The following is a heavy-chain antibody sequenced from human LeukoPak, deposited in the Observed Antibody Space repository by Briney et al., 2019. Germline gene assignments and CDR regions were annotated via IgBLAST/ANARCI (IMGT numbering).Heavy chain of an antibody. CDR3: ATVDCSSTSCYGRRFDY. J-gene: IGHJ4*02. V-gene: IGHV1-24*01. CDR2: FDPEDGET. D-gene: IGHD2-2*01. Sequence: ASVKVSCKVSGYTLTELSMHWVRQAPGKELEWMGGFDPEDGETIYAQKFQGRVNMTEDTSTDTAYMELSSLRSEDAAVYYCATVDCSSTSCYGRRFDYWGQGTLVTVSS. CDR1: GYTLTELS.